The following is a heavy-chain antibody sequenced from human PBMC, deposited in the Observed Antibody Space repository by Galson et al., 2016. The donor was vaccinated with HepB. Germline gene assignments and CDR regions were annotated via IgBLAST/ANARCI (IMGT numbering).Heavy chain of an antibody. CDR2: IWYDGSNK. Sequence: SLRLSCAASGFTFSTYAMQWVRQAPGKGLEWVAVIWYDGSNKNYADSVKGRFTISRDNSNNTLYLQMNSLRAEDTAVYYCARDNAWFGERKFYYYYGLDVWGQGTTVTVSS. V-gene: IGHV3-33*08. CDR3: ARDNAWFGERKFYYYYGLDV. D-gene: IGHD3-10*01. J-gene: IGHJ6*02. CDR1: GFTFSTYA.